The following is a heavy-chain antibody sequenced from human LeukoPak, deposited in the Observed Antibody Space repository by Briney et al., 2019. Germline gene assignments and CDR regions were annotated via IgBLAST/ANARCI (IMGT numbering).Heavy chain of an antibody. J-gene: IGHJ6*03. CDR3: ARGAYYYGSGSYYRGPYYYMDV. CDR1: GYTFTSYD. V-gene: IGHV1-8*01. Sequence: APVKVSCKASGYTFTSYDINWVRQATGQGLEWMGWMNPNSGNTGYAQKFQGRVTMTRNTSISTAYMELSSLRSEDTAVYYCARGAYYYGSGSYYRGPYYYMDVWGKGTTVTVSS. CDR2: MNPNSGNT. D-gene: IGHD3-10*01.